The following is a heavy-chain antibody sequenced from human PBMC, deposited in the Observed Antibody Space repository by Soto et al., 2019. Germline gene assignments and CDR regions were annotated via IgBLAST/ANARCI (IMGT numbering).Heavy chain of an antibody. J-gene: IGHJ2*01. V-gene: IGHV4-39*01. D-gene: IGHD3-16*01. Sequence: QLQLQESGPGLVKPSETLSLTCTVSGGSISSSSYYWGWIRQPPGKGLEWIGSNYYSGSTYYNPSLKSRVTIYRVTSKNQIPLNQSSVTVTDTAIYYSAKPYYHYIWGSSSPHNWYFDLWGPGNLVT. CDR3: AKPYYHYIWGSSSPHNWYFDL. CDR1: GGSISSSSYY. CDR2: NYYSGST.